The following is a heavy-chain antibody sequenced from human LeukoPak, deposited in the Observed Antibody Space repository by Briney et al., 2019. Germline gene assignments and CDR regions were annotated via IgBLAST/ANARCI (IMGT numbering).Heavy chain of an antibody. Sequence: GGSLRLSCAASGFTFSSYEMNWVRQAPGEGLEWVSYISSSGSTIYYADSVKGRFTISRDNAKNSLYLQMNSLRAEDTAVYYCAMREIVVVTWGQGTLVTVSS. CDR2: ISSSGSTI. CDR3: AMREIVVVT. V-gene: IGHV3-48*03. J-gene: IGHJ5*02. D-gene: IGHD2-21*01. CDR1: GFTFSSYE.